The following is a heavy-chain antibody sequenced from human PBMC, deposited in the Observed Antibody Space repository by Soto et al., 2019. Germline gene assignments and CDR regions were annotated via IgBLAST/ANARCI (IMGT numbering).Heavy chain of an antibody. Sequence: GGSLRLSCAASGFTFSSYAMSWVRQAPGKGLEWVSAISGSGGSTYYADSVKGRFTISRDNSKNTLYLQMNSLRAEDTAVYYCAKGGGYYYYYYYMDVWGKGTTVTVSS. CDR1: GFTFSSYA. CDR2: ISGSGGST. V-gene: IGHV3-23*01. CDR3: AKGGGYYYYYYYMDV. J-gene: IGHJ6*03.